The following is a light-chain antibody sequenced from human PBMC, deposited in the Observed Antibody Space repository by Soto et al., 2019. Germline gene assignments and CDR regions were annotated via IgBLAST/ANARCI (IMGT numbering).Light chain of an antibody. CDR3: QQRTNWRLS. V-gene: IGKV3-11*01. J-gene: IGKJ4*01. CDR1: QSVSSH. CDR2: DTS. Sequence: EIVLTQSPATLSLSPGERATLSCRASQSVSSHLTWYQQKPGQAPRLLIYDTSNRATGIPARFSGSGSGTDFTLTLSSLEPEDFAVYYCQQRTNWRLSFGGGTKVEIK.